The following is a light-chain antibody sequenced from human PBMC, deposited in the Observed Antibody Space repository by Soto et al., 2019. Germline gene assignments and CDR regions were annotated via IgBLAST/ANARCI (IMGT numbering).Light chain of an antibody. V-gene: IGKV1-27*01. Sequence: DIQMTQSPSSLSASVGDRVTITCRASQGISNYLAWYQQKPGKVPKLLIYAASTLQSGAPSRFSGSGSGTDFTLTISSLQPEDVTTYYCQKYNSAPPSTFGQGTKVEIK. CDR1: QGISNY. J-gene: IGKJ1*01. CDR3: QKYNSAPPST. CDR2: AAS.